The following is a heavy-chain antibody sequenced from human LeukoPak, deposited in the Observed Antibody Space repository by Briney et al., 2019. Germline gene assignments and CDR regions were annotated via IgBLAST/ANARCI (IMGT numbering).Heavy chain of an antibody. CDR2: ISSSSSTI. J-gene: IGHJ6*03. V-gene: IGHV3-48*01. CDR3: ARAPRGFRGDYYYMDV. D-gene: IGHD3-10*01. CDR1: GFTFSSYS. Sequence: GGSLRLSCAASGFTFSSYSMNCVRQAPGKGLEWVSYISSSSSTIYYADSVKGRFTISRDNAKNSLYLQMNSLRAEDTAVYYCARAPRGFRGDYYYMDVWGKRTTVTVSS.